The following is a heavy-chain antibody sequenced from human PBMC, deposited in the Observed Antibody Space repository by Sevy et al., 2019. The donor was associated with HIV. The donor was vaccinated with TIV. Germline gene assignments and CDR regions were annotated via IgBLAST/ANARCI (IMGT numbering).Heavy chain of an antibody. D-gene: IGHD3-22*01. CDR3: AKDLHTAYYYDSSGYLFAPPRFDP. V-gene: IGHV3-30*18. Sequence: GESLKISCAASGFTFSSYGMHWVRQAPGKGLEWVAVISYDGSNKYYADSVKGRFTISRDNSKNTLYLQMNSLRAEDTAVYYCAKDLHTAYYYDSSGYLFAPPRFDPRGQGTLVTVSS. CDR1: GFTFSSYG. J-gene: IGHJ5*02. CDR2: ISYDGSNK.